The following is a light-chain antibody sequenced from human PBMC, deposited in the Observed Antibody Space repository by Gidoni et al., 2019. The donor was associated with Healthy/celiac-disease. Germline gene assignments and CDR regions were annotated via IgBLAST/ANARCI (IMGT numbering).Light chain of an antibody. CDR3: QQYDNLPYT. CDR1: QDISNY. V-gene: IGKV1-33*01. Sequence: DIQMTQSPSSLSASLGDRVTFPCQASQDISNYLNWYQQKPGKAPKLLIYDASNLETGVPSRFSGSGSGTDFTFTISSLQPEDIATYYCQQYDNLPYTFGQGTKLEIK. CDR2: DAS. J-gene: IGKJ2*01.